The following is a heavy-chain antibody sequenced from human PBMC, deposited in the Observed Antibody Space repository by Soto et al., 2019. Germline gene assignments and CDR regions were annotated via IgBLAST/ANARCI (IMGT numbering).Heavy chain of an antibody. V-gene: IGHV3-21*01. Sequence: GGSLRLSCAASGFTFSSYSMNWVRQAPGKGLEWVSSISSSSSYIYYADSVKGRFTISRDNAKNSLYLQMNSLRAEDTAVYYCARVDLGFDPMTGTEYYFDYWGQGTLVTVSS. J-gene: IGHJ4*02. CDR3: ARVDLGFDPMTGTEYYFDY. D-gene: IGHD1-1*01. CDR1: GFTFSSYS. CDR2: ISSSSSYI.